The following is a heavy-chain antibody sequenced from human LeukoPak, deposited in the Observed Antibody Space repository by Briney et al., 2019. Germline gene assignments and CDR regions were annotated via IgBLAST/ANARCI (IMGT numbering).Heavy chain of an antibody. D-gene: IGHD3-10*01. CDR1: GGSFSGYY. Sequence: SETLSLTCAVYGGSFSGYYWSWIRQPPGKGLEWIGEINHSGSTNYSPSLKSRVTISVDTSKNQFSLKLSSVTAADTAVYYCARLLSTGAFDIWGQGTMVTVSS. CDR2: INHSGST. J-gene: IGHJ3*02. V-gene: IGHV4-34*01. CDR3: ARLLSTGAFDI.